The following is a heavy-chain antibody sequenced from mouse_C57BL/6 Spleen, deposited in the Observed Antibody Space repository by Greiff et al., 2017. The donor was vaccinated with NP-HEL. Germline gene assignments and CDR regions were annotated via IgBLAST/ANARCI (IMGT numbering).Heavy chain of an antibody. CDR1: GFNIKDYY. CDR3: TMEGYDYDLPYAMDY. D-gene: IGHD2-4*01. J-gene: IGHJ4*01. Sequence: EVQLQQSGAELVRPGASVKLSCTASGFNIKDYYMHWVKQRPEQGLEWIGRIDPEDGDTEYAPKFQGKATMTADTSSNTAYLQLSSLTSEDTAVFYCTMEGYDYDLPYAMDYWGQGTSVTVSS. V-gene: IGHV14-1*01. CDR2: IDPEDGDT.